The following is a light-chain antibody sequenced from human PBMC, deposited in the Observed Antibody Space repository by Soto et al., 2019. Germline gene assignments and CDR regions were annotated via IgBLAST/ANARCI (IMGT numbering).Light chain of an antibody. CDR3: KSYAGSNTYV. Sequence: QSVLTQPASASGSPGQSVTISCTGTKRDIGVYDFVSWYQHQPAKATRRTIYEVVQRPSGVPDRVSGSKSGNTASLTGSALQEADEADYFCKSYAGSNTYVFGSGTTLTVL. V-gene: IGLV2-8*01. CDR2: EVV. J-gene: IGLJ1*01. CDR1: KRDIGVYDF.